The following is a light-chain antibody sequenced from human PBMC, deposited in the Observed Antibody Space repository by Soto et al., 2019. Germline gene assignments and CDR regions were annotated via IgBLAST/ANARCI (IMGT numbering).Light chain of an antibody. CDR3: QQHGSSPLT. CDR1: QSVSSNY. CDR2: GAS. Sequence: EIVLPQSPGTLSLSLVERATLSCMASQSVSSNYVAWYQQKPGQAPRLLIYGASSTATGIPDRFSGSASGTDFPLTISRLEPEDFAVYFCQQHGSSPLTFGGGTKVDI. V-gene: IGKV3-20*01. J-gene: IGKJ4*01.